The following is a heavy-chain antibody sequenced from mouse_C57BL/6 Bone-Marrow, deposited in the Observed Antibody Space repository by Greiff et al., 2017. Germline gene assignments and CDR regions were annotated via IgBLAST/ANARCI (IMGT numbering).Heavy chain of an antibody. V-gene: IGHV5-6*01. CDR1: GFTFSSYG. CDR2: ISSGGSYT. J-gene: IGHJ3*01. D-gene: IGHD1-1*01. Sequence: EVKLQESGGDLVKPGGSLKLSCAASGFTFSSYGMSWVRQTPDKRLEWVATISSGGSYTYYPDSVKGRFTISRDNAKNTLYLQMSSLKSEDTAMYYCARHDVYGSCDGAYWGQGTLVTVSA. CDR3: ARHDVYGSCDGAY.